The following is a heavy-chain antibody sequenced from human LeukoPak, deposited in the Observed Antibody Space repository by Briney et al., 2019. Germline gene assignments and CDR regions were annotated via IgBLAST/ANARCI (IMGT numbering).Heavy chain of an antibody. J-gene: IGHJ4*02. D-gene: IGHD3-10*01. CDR3: ATHDFSGAYYFDY. CDR2: ISGSGSSM. CDR1: GFTFSDYY. V-gene: IGHV3-11*01. Sequence: GGSLRLSCAASGFTFSDYYMSWIRQAPGKGLEWISYISGSGSSMYYADSVKGRFTISRDNAKNSLYLQMNSLRAEDTAVYYCATHDFSGAYYFDYWGQGTLVTVSS.